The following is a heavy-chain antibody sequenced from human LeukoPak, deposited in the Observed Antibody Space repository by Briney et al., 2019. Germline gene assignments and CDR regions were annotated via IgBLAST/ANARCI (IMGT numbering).Heavy chain of an antibody. J-gene: IGHJ4*02. Sequence: SETLSLTCTVSSGSITGYYWAWIRQPPGKGLEWIGYIQYSGTTEYNPSLASRASISVDTAKDQFSLNLRSVTAADTAVYYCARDRAAGTLDFWGQGTLVIVSS. CDR3: ARDRAAGTLDF. V-gene: IGHV4-59*01. CDR2: IQYSGTT. D-gene: IGHD6-13*01. CDR1: SGSITGYY.